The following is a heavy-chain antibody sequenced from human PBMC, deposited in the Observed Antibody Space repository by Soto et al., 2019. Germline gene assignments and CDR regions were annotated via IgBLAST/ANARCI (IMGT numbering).Heavy chain of an antibody. Sequence: SETLSLTCTVSGGSISSYYWTWIRQPPGKGLEWIGSIYYSGSTNYNPSLKSRVTISVDTSKNQFSLKLSSVTAADTAVYYCARDSRPYCGGECYPDHWGQGTLVTVS. J-gene: IGHJ4*02. CDR3: ARDSRPYCGGECYPDH. CDR1: GGSISSYY. V-gene: IGHV4-59*01. CDR2: IYYSGST. D-gene: IGHD2-21*01.